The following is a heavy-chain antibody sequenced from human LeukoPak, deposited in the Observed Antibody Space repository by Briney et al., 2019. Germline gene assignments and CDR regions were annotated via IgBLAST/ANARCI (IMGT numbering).Heavy chain of an antibody. J-gene: IGHJ4*02. V-gene: IGHV3-43*01. CDR2: ISWDGGSI. Sequence: GGSLTLSCAASGFTYDDYTMHWVRHAAGKVMEWVSLISWDGGSIYYADPVKGRFIISIDNSKKSLYLQMNSLRTEDTALYYCAKDKRLGDGYNYFDYWGQGTLVTVSS. D-gene: IGHD5-24*01. CDR1: GFTYDDYT. CDR3: AKDKRLGDGYNYFDY.